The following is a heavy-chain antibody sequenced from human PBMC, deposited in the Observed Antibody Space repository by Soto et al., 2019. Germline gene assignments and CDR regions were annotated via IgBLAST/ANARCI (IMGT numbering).Heavy chain of an antibody. J-gene: IGHJ2*01. CDR2: VSHSGTA. Sequence: QVRLQQWGAGLLKPSETLSLTCAVYGASFTGYYWTWLRQSPGKGLEWIGEVSHSGTAKYNPSLKSRATKSLDSSKSQCSLELTSVTAADTAVYYCARYGGTAIWYFDIWGRGTAVSVSS. V-gene: IGHV4-34*01. D-gene: IGHD2-15*01. CDR1: GASFTGYY. CDR3: ARYGGTAIWYFDI.